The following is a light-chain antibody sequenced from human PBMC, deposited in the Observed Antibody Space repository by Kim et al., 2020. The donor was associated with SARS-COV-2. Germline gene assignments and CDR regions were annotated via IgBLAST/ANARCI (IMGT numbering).Light chain of an antibody. CDR1: SLRSYY. V-gene: IGLV3-19*01. CDR2: GKN. Sequence: SSELTQDPAVSVALGQTVRITCQGDSLRSYYASWYQQKPGQAPVLVIYGKNNRPSGIPDRFSGSSSGNTASLTITGAQAEDEADYYCNSRDSSGNHNLVF. J-gene: IGLJ3*02. CDR3: NSRDSSGNHNLV.